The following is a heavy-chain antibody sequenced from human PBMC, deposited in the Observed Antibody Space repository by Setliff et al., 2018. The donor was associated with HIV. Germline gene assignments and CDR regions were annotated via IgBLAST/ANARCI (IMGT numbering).Heavy chain of an antibody. CDR3: ARSRWLSNTAYYLDF. CDR1: GYSISSGYY. J-gene: IGHJ4*02. CDR2: IYHSGST. V-gene: IGHV4-38-2*01. D-gene: IGHD2-15*01. Sequence: SETLSLTCAVSGYSISSGYYWGWIRQPPGKGLEWIGTIYHSGSTYYNPSLKSRVTISVDKSKNQLSLRLTSVTAADTGVYFCARSRWLSNTAYYLDFWGQGKLVTVSS.